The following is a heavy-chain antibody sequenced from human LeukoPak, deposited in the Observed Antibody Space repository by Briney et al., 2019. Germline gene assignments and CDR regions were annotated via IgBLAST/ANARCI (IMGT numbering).Heavy chain of an antibody. CDR2: ISPDGSRK. D-gene: IGHD6-19*01. CDR3: TKDRQWASEV. CDR1: GFTFTSKW. Sequence: GGSLRLSCAASGFTFTSKWMSWVRQAPGKGLVWVSGISPDGSRKNYADSVEGRFTISRDNAKNTLYLQLNSLSADDTAVYYCTKDRQWASEVCGQGTMVTVSS. V-gene: IGHV3-74*01. J-gene: IGHJ3*01.